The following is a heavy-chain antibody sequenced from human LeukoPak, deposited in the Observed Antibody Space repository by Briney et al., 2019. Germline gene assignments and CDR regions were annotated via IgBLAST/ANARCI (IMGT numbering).Heavy chain of an antibody. V-gene: IGHV1-2*02. Sequence: ASVKVSCKASGYTFTGYYMHWVRQAPGQGLAWMGWINPNSGGTNYAQKFQGRVTMTRDTSISTAYMELSRLRSDDTAVYYCARGANYYDSSGYYYYYYGMDVWGQGTTVTVSS. J-gene: IGHJ6*02. CDR2: INPNSGGT. D-gene: IGHD3-22*01. CDR3: ARGANYYDSSGYYYYYYGMDV. CDR1: GYTFTGYY.